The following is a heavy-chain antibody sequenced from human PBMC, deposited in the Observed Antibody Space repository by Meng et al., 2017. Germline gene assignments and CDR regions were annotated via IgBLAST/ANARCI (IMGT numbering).Heavy chain of an antibody. CDR1: GGSFSGYY. D-gene: IGHD6-19*01. V-gene: IGHV4-34*01. Sequence: QVRLQQWGAGLLKPSETLALTCAVYGGSFSGYYWSWIRQPPGKGLEWIGEINHSGSTNYNPSLKSRVTRSVDTSKNQFSLKLSSVTAADTAVYYCASWIYSCGWQWGQGTLVTV. J-gene: IGHJ4*02. CDR2: INHSGST. CDR3: ASWIYSCGWQ.